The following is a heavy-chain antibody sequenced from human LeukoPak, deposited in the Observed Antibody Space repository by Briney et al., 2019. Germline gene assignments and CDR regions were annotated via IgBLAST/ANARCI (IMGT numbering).Heavy chain of an antibody. CDR2: IYSGGDA. D-gene: IGHD1-26*01. CDR3: AKSFNSGYFDY. Sequence: GGSLRLYCAASGFSSSNNHMTRVRQAPGKGLEWVSVIYSGGDAYYADSVKGRFTISRDNSNNNLHLAMNNLSVEDTAVYYCAKSFNSGYFDYWGQGTLVAVAS. V-gene: IGHV3-53*03. CDR1: GFSSSNNH. J-gene: IGHJ4*02.